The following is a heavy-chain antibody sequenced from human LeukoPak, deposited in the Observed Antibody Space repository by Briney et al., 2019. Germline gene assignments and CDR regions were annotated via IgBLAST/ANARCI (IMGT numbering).Heavy chain of an antibody. V-gene: IGHV3-66*04. CDR1: GFTVSSNY. Sequence: GGSLGLSCAASGFTVSSNYMSWVRQAPGKGPEWVSVIYSGGSTYYADSVKGRFTISRDNSKNTLYLQMNSLRAEDTAVYYCARRGYFDYWGQGTLVTVSS. J-gene: IGHJ4*02. CDR2: IYSGGST. CDR3: ARRGYFDY.